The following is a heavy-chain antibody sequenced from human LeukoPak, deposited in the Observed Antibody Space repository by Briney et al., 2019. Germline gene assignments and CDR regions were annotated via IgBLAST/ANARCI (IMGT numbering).Heavy chain of an antibody. CDR2: TYYRSKWYN. Sequence: SQTLSLTCAISGDSVSGNSGTWNWIRQSPSRGLEWLGRTYYRSKWYNDYAVSVKSRITINPDTSKNQFSLQLNSVTPEDTAVYYCGYNSGWRFDYWGQGTLVTVSS. J-gene: IGHJ4*02. V-gene: IGHV6-1*01. CDR3: GYNSGWRFDY. CDR1: GDSVSGNSGT. D-gene: IGHD6-19*01.